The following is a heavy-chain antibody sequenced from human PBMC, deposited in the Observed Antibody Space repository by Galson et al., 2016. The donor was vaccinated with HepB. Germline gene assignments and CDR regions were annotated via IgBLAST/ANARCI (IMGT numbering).Heavy chain of an antibody. D-gene: IGHD1-14*01. Sequence: SVKVSCKASGYRFRDYDVSWVRQAPGQGLEWMGWMNPNNGNTGYAQRLRGRIDMTSDASINTAYMELHSLRSEDTAVYYCARAIRNQLLSEYWGQGTLITVSS. CDR1: GYRFRDYD. CDR2: MNPNNGNT. V-gene: IGHV1-8*01. CDR3: ARAIRNQLLSEY. J-gene: IGHJ4*02.